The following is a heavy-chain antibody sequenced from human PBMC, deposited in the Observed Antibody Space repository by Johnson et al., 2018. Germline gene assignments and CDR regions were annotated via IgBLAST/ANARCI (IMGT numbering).Heavy chain of an antibody. D-gene: IGHD5-12*01. J-gene: IGHJ6*02. V-gene: IGHV4-59*01. CDR1: DVSISSYY. CDR3: ARGKRPYSGYDFLVVPVQGMDV. CDR2: VYYSGST. Sequence: QVQLQESGPGLVKPSETLSLTCIVSDVSISSYYWSCIRQPPGKGLEWIGSVYYSGSTTYNPSLKSRVTKPVDTSKDQFFLNLTPLTAADTAVYYCARGKRPYSGYDFLVVPVQGMDVWGQGTTVTVSS.